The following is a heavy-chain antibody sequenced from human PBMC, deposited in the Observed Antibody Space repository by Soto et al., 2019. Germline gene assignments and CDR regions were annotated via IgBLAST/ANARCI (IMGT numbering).Heavy chain of an antibody. D-gene: IGHD6-13*01. Sequence: LTCAVYGGSFSGYYWSWIRQPPGKGLEWIGEINHSGSTNYNPSLKSRVTIPVDTSKNQFSLKLSSVTAADTAVYYCARAGIAAAGRVDYWGQGTLVTVSS. CDR2: INHSGST. CDR1: GGSFSGYY. J-gene: IGHJ4*02. CDR3: ARAGIAAAGRVDY. V-gene: IGHV4-34*01.